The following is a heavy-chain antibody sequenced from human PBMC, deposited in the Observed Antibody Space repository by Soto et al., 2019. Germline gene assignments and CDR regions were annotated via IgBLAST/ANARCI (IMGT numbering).Heavy chain of an antibody. J-gene: IGHJ5*02. D-gene: IGHD1-1*01. Sequence: SVKVSCKASGGTFSSYAISWVRQAPGQGLEWVGGIIPIFGTANYAQKFQGRVTITADESTSTAYMELSSLRSEDTAVYYCARKAGTKYNWFDPWGQGTLVTVSS. CDR2: IIPIFGTA. CDR3: ARKAGTKYNWFDP. V-gene: IGHV1-69*13. CDR1: GGTFSSYA.